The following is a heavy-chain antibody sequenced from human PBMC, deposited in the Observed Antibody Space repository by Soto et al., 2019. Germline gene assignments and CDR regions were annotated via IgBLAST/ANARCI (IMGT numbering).Heavy chain of an antibody. Sequence: PSETLSLTCTVSGGSISTYYWTWIRQSPGKGLEWIGYIYYSGSTNYNPSLKSRVTISVDTSNNQFSLKLSSLTAADTAVYYCAGAQRDDSKPRHFDYWGQGMLVPVSS. V-gene: IGHV4-59*01. J-gene: IGHJ4*02. CDR3: AGAQRDDSKPRHFDY. CDR2: IYYSGST. D-gene: IGHD2-21*02. CDR1: GGSISTYY.